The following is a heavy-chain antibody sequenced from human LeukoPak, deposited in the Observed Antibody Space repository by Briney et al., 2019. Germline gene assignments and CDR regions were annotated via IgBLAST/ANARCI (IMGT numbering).Heavy chain of an antibody. J-gene: IGHJ4*02. D-gene: IGHD5-24*01. Sequence: GGSLRLSCAASGFTFSSYAMHWVRQAPGKGLEWVSAISGSGGSTYYADSVKGRFTISRDNSKNTLYMQMNSLRAEDTAVYYCAKGRDGYNSFDYWGQGTLVTVSS. CDR1: GFTFSSYA. V-gene: IGHV3-23*01. CDR3: AKGRDGYNSFDY. CDR2: ISGSGGST.